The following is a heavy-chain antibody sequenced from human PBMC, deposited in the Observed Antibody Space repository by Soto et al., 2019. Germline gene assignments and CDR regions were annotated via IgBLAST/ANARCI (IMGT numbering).Heavy chain of an antibody. Sequence: EVKLLESGGGLVQPGESLRLSCAASGFRLWTYSMSWVRQAPGKGLEWVSGISGDGSATSYAYSLKGRFTVSRDNSKDTLFLQMNTLRVEDTAVYYCAKTRLYDNNDYHRDGFDVWGPGTAVTVS. D-gene: IGHD5-12*01. V-gene: IGHV3-23*01. CDR3: AKTRLYDNNDYHRDGFDV. J-gene: IGHJ3*01. CDR2: ISGDGSAT. CDR1: GFRLWTYS.